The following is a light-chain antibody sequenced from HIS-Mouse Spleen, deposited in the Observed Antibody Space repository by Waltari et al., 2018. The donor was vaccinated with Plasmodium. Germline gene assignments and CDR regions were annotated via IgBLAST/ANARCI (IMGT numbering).Light chain of an antibody. CDR1: SSAVGGYNY. CDR3: SSYTSSSTWV. CDR2: DVS. V-gene: IGLV2-14*03. J-gene: IGLJ3*02. Sequence: SALTQPASVSGSPGTAITISCTGTSSAVGGYNYVSWYQQHPGNAPKLMNYDVSNRPSGVSNRFSGSKSGNTASLTISGLQAEDEADYYCSSYTSSSTWVFGGGTKLTVL.